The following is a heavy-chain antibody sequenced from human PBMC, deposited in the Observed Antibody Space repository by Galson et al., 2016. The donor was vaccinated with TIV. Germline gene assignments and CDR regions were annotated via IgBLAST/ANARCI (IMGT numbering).Heavy chain of an antibody. V-gene: IGHV1-46*01. CDR1: GYAFTSDY. J-gene: IGHJ4*02. CDR2: ISPSGGRT. Sequence: SVKVSCKASGYAFTSDYMHWVRQAPGQGLEWMGIISPSGGRTTYAQKFQGRVTMTRDTSTSTVDMDLSRLRSEDTAVYYCPGGGEGSGGSGSFASEGTGTQHRETSTGTVGKYLVSMRPEDTSGNLRGGGGKDYGGSGYFDYWGQGTLITVSS. CDR3: PGGGEGSGGSGSFASEGTGTQHRETSTGTVGKYLVSMRPEDTSGNLRGGGGKDYGGSGYFDY. D-gene: IGHD1/OR15-1a*01.